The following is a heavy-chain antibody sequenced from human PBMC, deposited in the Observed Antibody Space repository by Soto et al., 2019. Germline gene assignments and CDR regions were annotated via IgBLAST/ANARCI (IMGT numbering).Heavy chain of an antibody. Sequence: GSGPTLVNPTQTLTLTCTFSGFSLSTSGVGVGWIRQPPGKALEWLALIYWNDDKRYSPSLKSRLTITKDTSKNQVVLTMTNMDPVDTATYYCAHKLVATVGPVSGFDPWGQGTLVTVSS. CDR3: AHKLVATVGPVSGFDP. V-gene: IGHV2-5*01. J-gene: IGHJ5*02. CDR2: IYWNDDK. CDR1: GFSLSTSGVG. D-gene: IGHD5-12*01.